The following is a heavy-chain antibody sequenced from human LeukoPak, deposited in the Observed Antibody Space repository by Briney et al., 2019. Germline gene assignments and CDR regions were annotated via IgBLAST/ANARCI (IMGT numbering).Heavy chain of an antibody. V-gene: IGHV5-51*01. CDR1: GYNFATYW. J-gene: IGHJ4*02. CDR2: IYPADSDT. CDR3: VRRAATTPHPYFDY. Sequence: GESLKISCKSSGYNFATYWIGWVRQMPGKGLEYMGIIYPADSDTTYSPSSQGQVTISANKSITTAYLQWSSLKASDTAIYYCVRRAATTPHPYFDYWGQGTLVTVSS. D-gene: IGHD5-12*01.